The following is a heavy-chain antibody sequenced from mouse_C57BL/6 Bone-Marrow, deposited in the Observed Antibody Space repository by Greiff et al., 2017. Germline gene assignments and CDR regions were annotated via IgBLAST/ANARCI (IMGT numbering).Heavy chain of an antibody. CDR2: IHPNSGST. CDR1: GYTFTSYW. V-gene: IGHV1-64*01. D-gene: IGHD1-3*01. Sequence: QVQLQQPGAELVKPGASVKLSCKASGYTFTSYWMHWVKQRPGQGLEWIGMIHPNSGSTNYNEKFKSKATLTVDKSSSPAYMQLSSLTSEDSAVCYYASITTPLFDDWGQGTTLTVSS. J-gene: IGHJ2*01. CDR3: ASITTPLFDD.